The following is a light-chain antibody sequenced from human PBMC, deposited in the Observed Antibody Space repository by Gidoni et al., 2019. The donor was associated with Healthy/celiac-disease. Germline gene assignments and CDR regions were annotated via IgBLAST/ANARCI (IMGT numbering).Light chain of an antibody. J-gene: IGLJ1*01. V-gene: IGLV3-9*01. CDR1: NIGSKN. CDR3: QVWDSSTDV. CDR2: RDS. Sequence: YELTQPLAVSVALGQTATITCGGNNIGSKNVHGYQQKPGQAPVLVIYRDSNRPSGIPERFSGSNSGNTATLTISRAQAGDEADYYCQVWDSSTDVFGTGTKVTVL.